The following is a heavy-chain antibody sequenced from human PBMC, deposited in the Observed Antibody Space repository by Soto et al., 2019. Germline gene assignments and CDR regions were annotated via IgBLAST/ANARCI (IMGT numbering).Heavy chain of an antibody. V-gene: IGHV3-7*03. D-gene: IGHD3-10*01. CDR1: GFTLSNYW. J-gene: IGHJ5*01. Sequence: GGSLRLSCAASGFTLSNYWISWVRQAPGKGLEWVANIKQDGSVKYYVDSVKGRFTISRDNAKSSLYLQMNSLRAEDTALYYCERDYYGSGSHDSWGQGTLVTVAS. CDR3: ERDYYGSGSHDS. CDR2: IKQDGSVK.